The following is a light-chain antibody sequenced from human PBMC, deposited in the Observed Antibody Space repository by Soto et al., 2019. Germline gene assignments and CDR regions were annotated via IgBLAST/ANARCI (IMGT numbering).Light chain of an antibody. V-gene: IGLV2-23*02. Sequence: QSVLTQPASVSGSPGQSITISCTGTSSDVGTYDLVSWYQQHPGKVPKLLIYEVSKRPSGISDRFSGSKSGNTASLTVSGLQAEDEADYYCCSYAGSGLGVFGGGTQLTVL. CDR1: SSDVGTYDL. J-gene: IGLJ2*01. CDR2: EVS. CDR3: CSYAGSGLGV.